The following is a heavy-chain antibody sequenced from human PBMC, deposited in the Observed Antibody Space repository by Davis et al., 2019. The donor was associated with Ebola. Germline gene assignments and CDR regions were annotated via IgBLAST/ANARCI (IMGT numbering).Heavy chain of an antibody. CDR3: ARAVYSYTYDYYGLDV. Sequence: MPGGSLRLSCTVSGGSIGNYYWTWIRQPPEKGLEWIGCVYNSGSTNYDPSLRSRVAISVDTSNNQFFLKLRSVTAADTAVYYCARAVYSYTYDYYGLDVWGQGTTVTVSS. J-gene: IGHJ6*02. D-gene: IGHD5-18*01. CDR2: VYNSGST. V-gene: IGHV4-59*01. CDR1: GGSIGNYY.